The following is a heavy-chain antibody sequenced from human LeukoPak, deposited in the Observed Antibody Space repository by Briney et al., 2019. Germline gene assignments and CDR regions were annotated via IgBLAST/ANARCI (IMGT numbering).Heavy chain of an antibody. CDR3: ARGWNYDSSGYYYLAY. CDR1: GYIFTSQY. CDR2: IDPRTGRT. Sequence: ASVKVSCKASGYIFTSQYMYWVRQAPGQGLEWMGIIDPRTGRTSYAEKFQDRVTMTRDTSTSTFYMELSSLRSEDSAVYYCARGWNYDSSGYYYLAYWGQGTLVIVSS. J-gene: IGHJ4*02. V-gene: IGHV1-46*01. D-gene: IGHD3-22*01.